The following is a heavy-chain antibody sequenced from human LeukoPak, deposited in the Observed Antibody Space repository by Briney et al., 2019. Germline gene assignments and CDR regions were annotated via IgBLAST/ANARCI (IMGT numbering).Heavy chain of an antibody. V-gene: IGHV3-74*01. CDR2: INSDGSST. Sequence: GGSLRLSCAASGFTFSSYWMHWVRQAPGKGLVWVSRINSDGSSTSYADSVKGRFTISRDNAKNTLYLQMNSLRAEDTAVYYCAKAQLDPIWFGELLYDYWGQGTLVTVSS. J-gene: IGHJ4*02. D-gene: IGHD3-10*01. CDR1: GFTFSSYW. CDR3: AKAQLDPIWFGELLYDY.